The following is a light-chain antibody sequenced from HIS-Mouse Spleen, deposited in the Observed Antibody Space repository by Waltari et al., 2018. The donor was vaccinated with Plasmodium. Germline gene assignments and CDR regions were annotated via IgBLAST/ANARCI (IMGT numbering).Light chain of an antibody. J-gene: IGKJ3*01. CDR1: QSVSSN. CDR3: QQYNNWSFT. CDR2: GAS. V-gene: IGKV3-15*01. Sequence: EIVMTQSPATLSVSPGERATLPSRASQSVSSNLAWYQQKPGQAPRLLIYGASTRATGIPARVSGSGSGTEFTLTISSLQSEDFAVYYCQQYNNWSFTFGPGTKVDIK.